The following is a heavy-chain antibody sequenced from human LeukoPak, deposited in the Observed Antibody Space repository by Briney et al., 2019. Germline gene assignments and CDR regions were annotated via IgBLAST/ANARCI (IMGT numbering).Heavy chain of an antibody. J-gene: IGHJ4*02. CDR2: FSGTSST. V-gene: IGHV3-23*01. CDR3: AKLKQWQPQRYFFEY. D-gene: IGHD6-19*01. CDR1: GFTFSSYA. Sequence: GWSLRLSCAASGFTFSSYAMSWVRQAPGKGLEWVSTFSGTSSTSYADAVKGRVTISRDNSKITLYLQMNSLRAEDTAVYYCAKLKQWQPQRYFFEYWGQGPLVTVAS.